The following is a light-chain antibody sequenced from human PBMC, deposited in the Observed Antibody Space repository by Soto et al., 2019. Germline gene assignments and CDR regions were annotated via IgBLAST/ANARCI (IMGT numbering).Light chain of an antibody. CDR1: QSVLYSSNNKNY. CDR2: WAS. Sequence: DIVMTQSPDSLAVSLGERATINCKSSQSVLYSSNNKNYLAWYQQKPGQPPKLLIYWASTRESGVPDRFSGSGAGTDFTLTISSLQAEDVAGYYCQQYYSTLVFGQGTKLEIK. V-gene: IGKV4-1*01. J-gene: IGKJ2*01. CDR3: QQYYSTLV.